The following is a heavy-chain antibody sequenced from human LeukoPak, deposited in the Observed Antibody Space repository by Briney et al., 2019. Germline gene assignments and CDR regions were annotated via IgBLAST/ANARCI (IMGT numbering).Heavy chain of an antibody. D-gene: IGHD3-10*01. CDR3: AKIGFTSDY. J-gene: IGHJ4*02. Sequence: GGSLRLSCAASGFTFSSYWMSWVRQTPGKGLEWVANIKQDGSEKYYVDSVKGRFTISRDNAKNSLYVQMNSLRAEDTAVYYCAKIGFTSDYWGQGTLVTVSS. CDR1: GFTFSSYW. V-gene: IGHV3-7*03. CDR2: IKQDGSEK.